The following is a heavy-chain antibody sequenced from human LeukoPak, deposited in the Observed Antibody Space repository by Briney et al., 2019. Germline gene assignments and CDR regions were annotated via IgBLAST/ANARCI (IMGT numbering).Heavy chain of an antibody. CDR2: ISGSGGST. CDR1: GFTFSSYA. Sequence: GGSLRLSCAASGFTFSSYAMSWVRQAPGKGLEWVSAISGSGGSTYYADSVKGRFTIPRDNSKNTLYLQMNSLRAEDTAVYYCAKDQEAGFLEWLFYYWGQGTLVAVSS. V-gene: IGHV3-23*01. J-gene: IGHJ4*02. D-gene: IGHD3-3*01. CDR3: AKDQEAGFLEWLFYY.